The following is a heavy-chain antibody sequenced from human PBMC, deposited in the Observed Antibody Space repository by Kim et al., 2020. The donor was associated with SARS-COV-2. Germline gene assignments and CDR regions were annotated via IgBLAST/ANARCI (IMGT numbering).Heavy chain of an antibody. J-gene: IGHJ5*02. CDR1: GFTFSSYS. D-gene: IGHD5-12*01. CDR2: ISSSSSYI. Sequence: GGSLRLSCAASGFTFSSYSMNWVRQAPGRGLEWVSSISSSSSYIYYADSVKGRFTISRDNAKNSLYLQMNSLRAEDTAVYYCAREGGYSGSDSQWLVYECWFDPWGQGTLVTVSS. V-gene: IGHV3-21*01. CDR3: AREGGYSGSDSQWLVYECWFDP.